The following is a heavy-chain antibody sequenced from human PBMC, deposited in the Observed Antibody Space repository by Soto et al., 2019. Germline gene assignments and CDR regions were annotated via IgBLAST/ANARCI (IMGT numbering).Heavy chain of an antibody. CDR2: ISSSSSTI. D-gene: IGHD4-17*01. J-gene: IGHJ3*02. CDR1: GFTFSSYS. V-gene: IGHV3-48*01. CDR3: ARDTATVTTSFLGAGAFDI. Sequence: GGSLRLSCAASGFTFSSYSMNWVRQAPGKGLEWVSYISSSSSTIYYADSVKGRFTISRDNAKNSLYLQMNSLRAEDTAVYYCARDTATVTTSFLGAGAFDIWGQGTMVTVSS.